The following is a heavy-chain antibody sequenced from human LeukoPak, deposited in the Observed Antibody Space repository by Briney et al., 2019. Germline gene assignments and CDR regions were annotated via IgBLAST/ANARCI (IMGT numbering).Heavy chain of an antibody. CDR2: INPNSGGT. Sequence: ASVKVSCKASGYTFTDYYMHWVRQAPGQGLEWMGWINPNSGGTNYAQKFQGRVTMTRDTSITTAYMELSRLRSDDTAVYYCARGYCSGGSCYSGYSQAKSALVVWGQGTTVTVSS. J-gene: IGHJ6*02. CDR1: GYTFTDYY. V-gene: IGHV1-2*02. CDR3: ARGYCSGGSCYSGYSQAKSALVV. D-gene: IGHD2-15*01.